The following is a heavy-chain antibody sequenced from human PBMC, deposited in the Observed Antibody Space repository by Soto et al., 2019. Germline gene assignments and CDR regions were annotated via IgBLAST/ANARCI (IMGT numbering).Heavy chain of an antibody. CDR3: ARQLSYFDSSGYYYGGFDY. V-gene: IGHV5-51*01. J-gene: IGHJ4*02. D-gene: IGHD3-22*01. CDR2: IYPGDSDT. CDR1: GYSFTSYW. Sequence: GESLKISCKGSGYSFTSYWIGWVRQMPGKGLEWMGLIYPGDSDTKYSPSFQGQVTISADKSISTAYLQWSSLKASDTAMYYCARQLSYFDSSGYYYGGFDYWGQGTLVTVS.